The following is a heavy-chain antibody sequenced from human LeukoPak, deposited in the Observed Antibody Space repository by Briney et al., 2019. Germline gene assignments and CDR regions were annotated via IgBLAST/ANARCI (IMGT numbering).Heavy chain of an antibody. CDR3: ARGRSITLLRGVAMSDGFDI. D-gene: IGHD3-10*01. CDR1: GFTFSNYG. Sequence: GGSLRLSCAASGFTFSNYGMNWVRQAPGKGLEWVSFTDTSGDYIYYGDSVKGRFTISRDNAKNLVFLQMNGLRAEDTAVYYCARGRSITLLRGVAMSDGFDIWGQGAMVAVSS. CDR2: TDTSGDYI. J-gene: IGHJ3*02. V-gene: IGHV3-21*01.